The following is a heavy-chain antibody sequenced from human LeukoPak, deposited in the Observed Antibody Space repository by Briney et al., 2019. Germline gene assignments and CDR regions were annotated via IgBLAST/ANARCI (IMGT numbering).Heavy chain of an antibody. CDR3: ARHFVTHPHYFDY. CDR2: IYYSGST. D-gene: IGHD2-21*01. V-gene: IGHV4-59*08. CDR1: GGSISSYY. J-gene: IGHJ4*02. Sequence: SETLSLTCTVSGGSISSYYWSWIRQPPGKGLEWIAFIYYSGSTKCNPSLKSRVTISVDTSKNQFSLRLSSVTAADTAVYYCARHFVTHPHYFDYWGQGTLVTVSS.